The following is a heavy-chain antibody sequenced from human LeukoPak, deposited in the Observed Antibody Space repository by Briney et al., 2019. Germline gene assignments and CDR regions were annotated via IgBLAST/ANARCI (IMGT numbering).Heavy chain of an antibody. D-gene: IGHD3-9*01. CDR3: AKWGDYDVLTGYYDSDY. CDR2: VSGRDTST. CDR1: GLTFSYYA. Sequence: GASVRLSCAASGLTFSYYAMSWVPQAPGKGLEWVSAVSGRDTSTYYTDSVKGRFTISRDNSKNTLYLQMNSLSAEDTAIYYCAKWGDYDVLTGYYDSDYWGQGTLVTVSS. V-gene: IGHV3-23*01. J-gene: IGHJ4*02.